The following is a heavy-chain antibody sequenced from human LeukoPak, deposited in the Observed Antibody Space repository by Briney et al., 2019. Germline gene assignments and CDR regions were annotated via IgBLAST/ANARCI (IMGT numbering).Heavy chain of an antibody. J-gene: IGHJ6*03. CDR2: ISYSGTP. CDR1: GDSFSGFY. D-gene: IGHD6-19*01. V-gene: IGHV4-34*01. Sequence: PSETLSLTCAVSGDSFSGFYWTWVRQAPGKGLEWIGEISYSGTPRYHPSLNSRLTITLDTSKKQISLNLSPVTATDTAVYFCVRGNVKRYHSVADEYYYYMDVWGKGTAVIVSS. CDR3: VRGNVKRYHSVADEYYYYMDV.